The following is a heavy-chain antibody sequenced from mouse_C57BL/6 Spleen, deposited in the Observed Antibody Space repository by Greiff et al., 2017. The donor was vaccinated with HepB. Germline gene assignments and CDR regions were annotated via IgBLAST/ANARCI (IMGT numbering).Heavy chain of an antibody. Sequence: QVQLQQSGAELVKPGASVKMSCKASGYTFTSYWITWVKQRPGQGLEWIGDIYPGSGSTNYNEKFKSKATLTVDTSSSTAYMQLSSLTSEASAVYYCARGDSSGYDSFDYWGQGTTLTVSS. J-gene: IGHJ2*01. V-gene: IGHV1-55*01. D-gene: IGHD3-2*02. CDR3: ARGDSSGYDSFDY. CDR2: IYPGSGST. CDR1: GYTFTSYW.